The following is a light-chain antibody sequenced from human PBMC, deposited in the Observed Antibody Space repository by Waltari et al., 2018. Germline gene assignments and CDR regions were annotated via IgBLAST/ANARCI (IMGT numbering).Light chain of an antibody. Sequence: DIVMTQTPLSLSVTPGQPASISCKSSPSLVHSDGKPFLSWYFQKARQPPQLLIYEGANRVFGVPDRFSGSGSATEFTLKISRVEAEDVGIFYCSQSLLGPLTFGGGTKVEFK. J-gene: IGKJ4*01. CDR1: PSLVHSDGKPF. V-gene: IGKV2D-29*01. CDR3: SQSLLGPLT. CDR2: EGA.